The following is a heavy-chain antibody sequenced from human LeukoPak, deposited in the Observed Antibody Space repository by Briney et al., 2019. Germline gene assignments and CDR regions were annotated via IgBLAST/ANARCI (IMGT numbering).Heavy chain of an antibody. J-gene: IGHJ3*02. CDR1: GFTFSSYW. CDR3: AKDPSSGYFYIGFAVDI. CDR2: IKEDGSEK. Sequence: PGGSLRLSCAASGFTFSSYWMSWVRQAPGKGLEWVADIKEDGSEKYYADSVKGRFTISRDNSKNTLYLQMNSLSAEDTAVYYCAKDPSSGYFYIGFAVDIWGQGTMVTVSS. V-gene: IGHV3-7*01. D-gene: IGHD3-22*01.